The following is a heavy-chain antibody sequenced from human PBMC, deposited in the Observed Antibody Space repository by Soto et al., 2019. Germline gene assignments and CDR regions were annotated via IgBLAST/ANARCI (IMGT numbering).Heavy chain of an antibody. CDR1: GGSISSSSYY. CDR2: IYYSGST. D-gene: IGHD3-3*01. CDR3: ARLGTDFGSGPPPYYYYYMDV. Sequence: QLQLQESGPGLVKPSETLSLTCTVSGGSISSSSYYWGWIRQPPGKGLEWIGSIYYSGSTYYNPSLKGRVTIRVDTSKNQFSLKLSSVTAADTAVYYCARLGTDFGSGPPPYYYYYMDVWGKGTTVTVSS. V-gene: IGHV4-39*01. J-gene: IGHJ6*03.